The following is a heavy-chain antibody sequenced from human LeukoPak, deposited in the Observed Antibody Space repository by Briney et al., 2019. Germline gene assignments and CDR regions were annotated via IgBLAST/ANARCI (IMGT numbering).Heavy chain of an antibody. J-gene: IGHJ4*02. V-gene: IGHV3-7*01. Sequence: PGGSLRLSCAASGFSFSTYWMSWVRQAPGKGLEWVASIKQDGSQKYYLDSVKGRFTISRDNAENSLYLQMSSLRAEDTAVYYCARAAGSTVTTRFDYWGQGTLVTVSS. CDR1: GFSFSTYW. D-gene: IGHD4-17*01. CDR3: ARAAGSTVTTRFDY. CDR2: IKQDGSQK.